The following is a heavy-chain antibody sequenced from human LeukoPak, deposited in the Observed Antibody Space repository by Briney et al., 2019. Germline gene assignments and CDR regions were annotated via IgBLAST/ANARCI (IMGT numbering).Heavy chain of an antibody. J-gene: IGHJ4*02. CDR1: GGTFSSYA. Sequence: ASVKVSCKASGGTFSSYAISWVRQAPGQGLEWMGRIIPILGIANYAQKFQGRVTITADKSTSTAYMELSSLRSEGTAVYYCARDGDYYGSAFDYWGQGTLVTVSS. CDR3: ARDGDYYGSAFDY. D-gene: IGHD3-10*01. V-gene: IGHV1-69*04. CDR2: IIPILGIA.